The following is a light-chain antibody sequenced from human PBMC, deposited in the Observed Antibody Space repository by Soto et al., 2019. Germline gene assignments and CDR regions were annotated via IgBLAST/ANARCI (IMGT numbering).Light chain of an antibody. CDR2: KVS. J-gene: IGKJ2*01. V-gene: IGKV1-5*03. CDR1: QTIDNW. CDR3: QQYKAYPYT. Sequence: DIQMTQSPSTLSASVGDRVTISCRASQTIDNWLAWYQQIPGKAPNLLIYKVSSLDGGVPSRFSGSGSGTEFTLTITSLQPEDCATYYCQQYKAYPYTFAQGTKLEIK.